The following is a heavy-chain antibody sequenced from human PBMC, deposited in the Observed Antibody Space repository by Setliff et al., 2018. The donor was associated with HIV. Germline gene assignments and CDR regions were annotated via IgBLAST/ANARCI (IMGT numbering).Heavy chain of an antibody. CDR2: IKQDGSEK. Sequence: GGSLRLSCAASGFTFSSYAMSWVRQAPGKGLEWVANIKQDGSEKYYVDSVKGRFTISRHNAQNSLYLQMNSLRAEDTAVYYCARHWGNSFDIWGQGTLVT. D-gene: IGHD7-27*01. V-gene: IGHV3-7*01. J-gene: IGHJ3*02. CDR1: GFTFSSYA. CDR3: ARHWGNSFDI.